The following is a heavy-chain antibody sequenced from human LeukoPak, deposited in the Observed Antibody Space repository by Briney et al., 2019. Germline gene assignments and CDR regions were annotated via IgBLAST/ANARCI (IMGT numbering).Heavy chain of an antibody. J-gene: IGHJ4*02. CDR3: ARDSKAYCGGDCYSDY. Sequence: GGSLRLSCAASGFTFSSYGMHWVRQAPGKGLEWVAVIWYDGSNKYYADSVKGRFTISRDNSKNTLYLQMNSLRAEGTAVYYCARDSKAYCGGDCYSDYWGQGTLVTVSS. V-gene: IGHV3-33*01. D-gene: IGHD2-21*02. CDR1: GFTFSSYG. CDR2: IWYDGSNK.